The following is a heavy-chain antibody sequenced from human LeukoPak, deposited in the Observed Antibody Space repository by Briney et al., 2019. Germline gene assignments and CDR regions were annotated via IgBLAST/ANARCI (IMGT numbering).Heavy chain of an antibody. CDR2: IYSGGST. CDR3: ARDLGYSGYDATDAFDI. CDR1: GFTVSSNY. D-gene: IGHD5-12*01. Sequence: GGSLRLSCAASGFTVSSNYMSWVRQAPGKGLEWVSVIYSGGSTYYADSVKGRFTISRHNSKNTLYLQMNSLRAEDTAVYYCARDLGYSGYDATDAFDIWGQGTMVTVSS. J-gene: IGHJ3*02. V-gene: IGHV3-53*01.